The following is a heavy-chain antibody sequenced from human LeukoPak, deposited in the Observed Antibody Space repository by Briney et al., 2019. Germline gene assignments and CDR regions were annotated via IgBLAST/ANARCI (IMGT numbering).Heavy chain of an antibody. J-gene: IGHJ6*03. CDR1: GYTFTDYF. CDR2: INPKSGGT. CDR3: ARGIEEQWLVRLLKYYYYYYMDV. V-gene: IGHV1-2*02. D-gene: IGHD6-19*01. Sequence: ASVKVSCKASGYTFTDYFMNWVRQAPGQGLEWMGWINPKSGGTVYAQKFQGRVTMTRDTSISTAYMELSRLRSDDTAVYYCARGIEEQWLVRLLKYYYYYYMDVWGKGTTVTISS.